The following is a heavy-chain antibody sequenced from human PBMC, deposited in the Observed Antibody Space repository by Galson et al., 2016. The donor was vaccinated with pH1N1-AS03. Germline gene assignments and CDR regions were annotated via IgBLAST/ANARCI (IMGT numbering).Heavy chain of an antibody. CDR1: GYTFTDFS. CDR3: ARDPRRPCRGPTCPTAYYFGMDV. V-gene: IGHV1-2*04. J-gene: IGHJ6*02. D-gene: IGHD2-2*01. Sequence: SVKVSCKASGYTFTDFSINWVRQAPGQGLEWMGWIHPNDGVTNYAQKFQAWVTMTRDTSSSTAYLELTGLKSDDTAVYYCARDPRRPCRGPTCPTAYYFGMDVWGQGTTVIVSS. CDR2: IHPNDGVT.